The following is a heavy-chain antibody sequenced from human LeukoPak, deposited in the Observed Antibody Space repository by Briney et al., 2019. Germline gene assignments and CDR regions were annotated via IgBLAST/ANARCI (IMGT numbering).Heavy chain of an antibody. Sequence: ASVKVSCKVSGYTLTELSMHWVRQAPGKGLEWMGGFDPEDGETIYAQKFQGRVTMTEDTSTDTAYMELSSLRSEDTAVYYCATTLVRERYDAFDIWGQGTMVTVSS. D-gene: IGHD3-10*01. CDR3: ATTLVRERYDAFDI. CDR2: FDPEDGET. J-gene: IGHJ3*02. CDR1: GYTLTELS. V-gene: IGHV1-24*01.